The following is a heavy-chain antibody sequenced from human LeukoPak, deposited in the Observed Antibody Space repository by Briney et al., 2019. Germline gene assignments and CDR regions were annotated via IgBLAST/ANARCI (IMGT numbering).Heavy chain of an antibody. J-gene: IGHJ4*02. D-gene: IGHD4-23*01. CDR3: ARDTTVVTGIVAY. V-gene: IGHV3-21*01. CDR1: GFTFSSYS. Sequence: GSLRLSCAASGFTFSSYSMNWVRQAPGKGLEWVSSISSSSSYIYYADSVKGRFTISRDNAKNSLYLQMNSLRAEDTAVYYCARDTTVVTGIVAYWGQGTLVTVSS. CDR2: ISSSSSYI.